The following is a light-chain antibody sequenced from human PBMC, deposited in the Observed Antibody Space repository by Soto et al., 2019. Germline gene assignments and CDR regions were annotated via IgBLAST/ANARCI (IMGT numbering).Light chain of an antibody. J-gene: IGLJ3*02. Sequence: QSVLTQPPSVSGAPGQRVTISCSGTSSNIGAGYDVHWYHQLPGTAPKLLIFGNNNRPSGVPARFSASRSGTSASLAITGLQAEDEADYYSHSFDPNLRGSVFGGGTKLTVL. CDR2: GNN. CDR3: HSFDPNLRGSV. V-gene: IGLV1-40*01. CDR1: SSNIGAGYD.